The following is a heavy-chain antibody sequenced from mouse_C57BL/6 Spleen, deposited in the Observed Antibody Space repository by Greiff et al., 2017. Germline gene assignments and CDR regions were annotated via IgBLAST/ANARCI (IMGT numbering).Heavy chain of an antibody. V-gene: IGHV5-16*01. CDR2: INYDGSST. Sequence: EVQVVESEGGLVQPGSSMKLSCTASGFTFSDYYMAWVRQVPEKGLEWVANINYDGSSTYYLDSLKSRFIISRDNAKNILYLQMSSLKSEDTATYYCAREGYYDYGWYFDVWGTGTTVTVSS. J-gene: IGHJ1*03. D-gene: IGHD2-4*01. CDR3: AREGYYDYGWYFDV. CDR1: GFTFSDYY.